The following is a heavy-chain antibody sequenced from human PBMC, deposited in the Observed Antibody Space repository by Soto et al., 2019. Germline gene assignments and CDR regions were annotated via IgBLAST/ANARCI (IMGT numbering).Heavy chain of an antibody. V-gene: IGHV3-33*01. Sequence: QVQLVESGEGVVKPGRSLRLSCAASGFTFSSYGMHWVRQAPGKGLAWVAVIWYDGSNKYYADSVKGRFTISRDNSKNTLYLQMNSLRAEDTAVYYCARDLKEYQLLFGWFDPWGQGTLVTVSS. CDR3: ARDLKEYQLLFGWFDP. CDR1: GFTFSSYG. D-gene: IGHD2-2*01. CDR2: IWYDGSNK. J-gene: IGHJ5*02.